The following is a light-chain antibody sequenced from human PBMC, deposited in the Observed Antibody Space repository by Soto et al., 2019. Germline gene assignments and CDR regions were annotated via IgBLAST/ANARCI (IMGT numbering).Light chain of an antibody. CDR2: GAS. CDR1: QDMSNH. CDR3: QQYDHLPLT. J-gene: IGKJ4*01. V-gene: IGKV1-33*01. Sequence: DIQMTQSPSSLSASVGDRVTITCQASQDMSNHLNWYQQKPGKAPKLLIYGASNLKTGVPSRFSGSGSGTDFTFTISSLQPEDIATYYCQQYDHLPLTFGGGTKVEIK.